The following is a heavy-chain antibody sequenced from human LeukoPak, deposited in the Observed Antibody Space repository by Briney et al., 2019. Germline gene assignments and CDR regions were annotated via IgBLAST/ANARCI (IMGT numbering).Heavy chain of an antibody. D-gene: IGHD3-22*01. CDR3: AKEAYYYDGDY. J-gene: IGHJ4*02. Sequence: GGSLRLSCAASGFTFSSYAMSWVRQAPGKGLEWVAVISYDGSNKYYADSVKGRFTISRDNSKNTLYLQMNSLRAEDTAVYYCAKEAYYYDGDYWGQGTLVTVSS. V-gene: IGHV3-30*18. CDR2: ISYDGSNK. CDR1: GFTFSSYA.